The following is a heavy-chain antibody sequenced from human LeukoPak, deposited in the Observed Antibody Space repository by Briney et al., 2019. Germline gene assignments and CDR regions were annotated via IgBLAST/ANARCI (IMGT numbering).Heavy chain of an antibody. CDR2: ISTDGSST. J-gene: IGHJ6*02. CDR1: GLTFSRYW. V-gene: IGHV3-74*01. D-gene: IGHD2/OR15-2a*01. CDR3: ASYLTSIPSGMDV. Sequence: GGSLRLSCAASGLTFSRYWMHWLRQAPGKGLVWVSRISTDGSSTSYADSVKGRFTISRDNGKNTLYLQMNSLRAEDTAVYYCASYLTSIPSGMDVWGQGTTVTVSS.